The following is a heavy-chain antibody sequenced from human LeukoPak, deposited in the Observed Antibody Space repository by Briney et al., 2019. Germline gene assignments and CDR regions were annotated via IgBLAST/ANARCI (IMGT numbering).Heavy chain of an antibody. D-gene: IGHD3-3*01. J-gene: IGHJ6*02. V-gene: IGHV4-39*01. CDR1: AGSISSTSHH. Sequence: SETLSLTCTVSAGSISSTSHHWGWIRQSPGKGLEWIGSLFSGRTTYYNPSLDSRVTISVVTSKNQFSLQLNSVTAADTAVYYCARFGRYDFWSGYRPRGYYYYGMDVWGQGTTVTVSS. CDR3: ARFGRYDFWSGYRPRGYYYYGMDV. CDR2: LFSGRTT.